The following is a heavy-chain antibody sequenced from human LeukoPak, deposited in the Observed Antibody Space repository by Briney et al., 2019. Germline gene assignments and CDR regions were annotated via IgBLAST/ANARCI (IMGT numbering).Heavy chain of an antibody. CDR3: AKAGGNSGYDNYYYMDV. J-gene: IGHJ6*03. Sequence: GGSLRLSCAASGFTFSTYGMEWIRQAPGKGLQWVAHIWYDGTNKYYVDSVKGRFTISRDNSKNALYLQMNSLRAEDTAVYYCAKAGGNSGYDNYYYMDVWGKGTTVTVSS. V-gene: IGHV3-33*06. D-gene: IGHD5-12*01. CDR2: IWYDGTNK. CDR1: GFTFSTYG.